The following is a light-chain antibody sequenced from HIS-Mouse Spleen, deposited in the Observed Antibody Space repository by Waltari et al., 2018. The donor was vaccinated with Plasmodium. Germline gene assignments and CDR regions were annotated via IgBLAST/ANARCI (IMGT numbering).Light chain of an antibody. V-gene: IGLV2-14*03. CDR3: SSYTSSSTHVV. CDR1: SRDVGGSNY. J-gene: IGLJ2*01. CDR2: DVS. Sequence: QSALTQPASVSGSPGQSVTISCPGTSRDVGGSNYVSWYQQHPGKAPKLMLYDVSNRPSGVSNRFSGSKSGNTASLTISGLQAEDEADYYCSSYTSSSTHVVFGGGTKLTVL.